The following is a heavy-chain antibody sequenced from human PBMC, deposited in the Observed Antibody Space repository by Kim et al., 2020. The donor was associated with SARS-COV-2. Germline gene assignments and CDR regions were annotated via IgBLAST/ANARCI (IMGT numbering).Heavy chain of an antibody. V-gene: IGHV3-9*01. D-gene: IGHD3-22*01. CDR3: AKGEYYYDSSGYY. J-gene: IGHJ4*02. Sequence: GYGESVTGRITISRDNAKTSLYLQKNSLRAEDTALYYCAKGEYYYDSSGYYWGQGTLVTVSS.